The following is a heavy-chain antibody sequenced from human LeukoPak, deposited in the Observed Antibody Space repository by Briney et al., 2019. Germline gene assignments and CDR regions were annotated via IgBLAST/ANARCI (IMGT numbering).Heavy chain of an antibody. CDR3: AREMAGLLEFNGYGAFDI. J-gene: IGHJ3*02. CDR2: IYIGGST. V-gene: IGHV3-66*01. D-gene: IGHD3-3*01. CDR1: GFTVSSNY. Sequence: GGSLRLSCAASGFTVSSNYMSWVRQAPGKGLEWVSSIYIGGSTYYADSVKGRFTISRDNPNNTLYLQMHSLRAEDTAVYYCAREMAGLLEFNGYGAFDIWGQGTMVTVSS.